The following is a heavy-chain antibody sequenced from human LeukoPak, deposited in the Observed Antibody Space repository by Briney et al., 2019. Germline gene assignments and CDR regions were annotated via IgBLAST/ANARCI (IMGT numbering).Heavy chain of an antibody. Sequence: PSETLSLTCTVSGGSSSSYYWSWIRQPPGKGLEWIGYIYYSGNTNYNPSLKSRVSISIDTSKNQFSLQLSSVTAADTAVYYCARDRDSSGLRDFDLWGGGTLVTVS. CDR1: GGSSSSYY. CDR2: IYYSGNT. D-gene: IGHD3-22*01. J-gene: IGHJ2*01. CDR3: ARDRDSSGLRDFDL. V-gene: IGHV4-59*01.